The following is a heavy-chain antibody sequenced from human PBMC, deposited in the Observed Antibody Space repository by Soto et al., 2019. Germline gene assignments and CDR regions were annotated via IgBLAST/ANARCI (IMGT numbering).Heavy chain of an antibody. CDR2: IYHSGNT. D-gene: IGHD2-2*02. J-gene: IGHJ4*02. Sequence: TLSLTCTVSGGSITTGGSYWSWIRQHPGKGLEWIGNIYHSGNTYYNPSLKSRLTISVDTSKNHFSLMVDSVTAADTAVYYCARARFQVLYRQTYFDSWGQGTMVTVYS. V-gene: IGHV4-31*03. CDR3: ARARFQVLYRQTYFDS. CDR1: GGSITTGGSY.